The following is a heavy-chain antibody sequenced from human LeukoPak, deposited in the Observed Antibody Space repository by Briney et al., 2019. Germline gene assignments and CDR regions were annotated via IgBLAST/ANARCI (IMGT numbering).Heavy chain of an antibody. V-gene: IGHV3-30-3*01. CDR1: GFTFSSYA. J-gene: IGHJ6*02. Sequence: PGGSLRRSCAASGFTFSSYAMHWVRQAPGKGLEWVAVISYDGSNKYYADSVKGRFTISRDNSKNTLYLQMNSLRAEDTAVYYCARFGEVQKGITSYYYGMDVWGQGTTVTVSS. CDR2: ISYDGSNK. D-gene: IGHD3-10*01. CDR3: ARFGEVQKGITSYYYGMDV.